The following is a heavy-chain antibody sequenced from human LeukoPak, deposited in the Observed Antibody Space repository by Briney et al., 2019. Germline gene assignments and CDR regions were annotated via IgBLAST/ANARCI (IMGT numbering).Heavy chain of an antibody. V-gene: IGHV1-69*01. CDR2: IIPIFGTA. J-gene: IGHJ6*03. CDR3: ARSERVIFQYYYYYMDV. D-gene: IGHD2-15*01. Sequence: SVKVSCKASVGTFSSYAISWVRQAPGQGLEWMGGIIPIFGTANYAQKFQGRVTITADESTSTAYMELSSLRSEDTAVYYCARSERVIFQYYYYYMDVWGKGTTVTISS. CDR1: VGTFSSYA.